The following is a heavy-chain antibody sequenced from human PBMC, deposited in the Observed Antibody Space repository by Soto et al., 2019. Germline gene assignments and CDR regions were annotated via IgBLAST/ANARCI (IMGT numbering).Heavy chain of an antibody. CDR2: ISGSGVST. V-gene: IGHV3-23*01. J-gene: IGHJ4*02. Sequence: GGSLRLSCAASGFTFSSYAMSCVRQAPWKGLEWVSAISGSGVSTYYADSVKGRFTISRDNSKNTLYLQMNSLRAEDTAVYYCAKGRYYDSSELRSWGQGTLVTVSS. D-gene: IGHD3-22*01. CDR3: AKGRYYDSSELRS. CDR1: GFTFSSYA.